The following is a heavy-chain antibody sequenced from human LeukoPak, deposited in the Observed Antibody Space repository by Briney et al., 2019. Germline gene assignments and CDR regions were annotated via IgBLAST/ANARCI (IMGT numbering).Heavy chain of an antibody. Sequence: VASVKVSCKASGYTFTGYYMHWVRQAPGQGLEWMGWINPNSGGTNYAQKFQGRVTMTGDTSISTAYMELSRLRSDDTAVYYCARNVYSYGLRFDYWGQGTLVTVSS. D-gene: IGHD5-18*01. J-gene: IGHJ4*02. CDR3: ARNVYSYGLRFDY. CDR2: INPNSGGT. CDR1: GYTFTGYY. V-gene: IGHV1-2*02.